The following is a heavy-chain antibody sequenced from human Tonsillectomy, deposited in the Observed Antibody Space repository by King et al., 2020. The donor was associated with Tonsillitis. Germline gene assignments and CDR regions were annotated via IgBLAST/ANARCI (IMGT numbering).Heavy chain of an antibody. V-gene: IGHV3-7*03. Sequence: QLVQSGGGLVQPGGSLRLSCAASGFPFNSYWMSWVRQAPGKGLEWVANINQDGNEKDFLDSVKGRFTVSRNNAKNSLCLQMNSLRAEDTAVYYCARCWNGSGSYYWIAGGGQGSSVTAS. CDR2: INQDGNEK. CDR3: ARCWNGSGSYYWIAG. CDR1: GFPFNSYW. D-gene: IGHD3-10*01. J-gene: IGHJ6*01.